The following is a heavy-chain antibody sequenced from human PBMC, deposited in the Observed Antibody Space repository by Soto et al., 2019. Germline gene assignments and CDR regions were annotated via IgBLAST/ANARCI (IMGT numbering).Heavy chain of an antibody. CDR2: IQYRGST. CDR1: DDSITSGAYY. D-gene: IGHD3-10*01. J-gene: IGHJ4*02. V-gene: IGHV4-39*01. CDR3: EGLFWFGDVLFDY. Sequence: PTETLSLTCTVSDDSITSGAYYWGLIRQPPGKGLEWIGTIQYRGSTYYNPSLKSRVTMSLDTSKNQYSPRLSSVAAADTAVYFCEGLFWFGDVLFDYWGPGILVTVSA.